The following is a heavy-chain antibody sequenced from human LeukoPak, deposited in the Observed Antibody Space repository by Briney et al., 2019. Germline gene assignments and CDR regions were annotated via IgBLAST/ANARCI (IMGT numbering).Heavy chain of an antibody. J-gene: IGHJ5*02. CDR3: AREGDQTEMATIILGWFDP. Sequence: ASVKVSCKASGGTFSSYAISWVRQAPGQGLEWMGRIIPILGIANYAQKFQGRVTITEDKSTSTAYMELSSLRSEDTAVYYCAREGDQTEMATIILGWFDPWGQGTLVTVSS. CDR1: GGTFSSYA. D-gene: IGHD5-24*01. V-gene: IGHV1-69*04. CDR2: IIPILGIA.